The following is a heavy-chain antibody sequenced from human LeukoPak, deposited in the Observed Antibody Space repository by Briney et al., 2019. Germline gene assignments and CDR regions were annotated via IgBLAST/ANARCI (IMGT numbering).Heavy chain of an antibody. V-gene: IGHV3-49*03. CDR1: GFTFGDYA. D-gene: IGHD5-18*01. J-gene: IGHJ4*02. CDR3: TGWLPPIGFDY. Sequence: GGSLRLSCTASGFTFGDYAMSWFRQAPGKGLEWVGFIRSKAYGGTTEYAASVKGRFTISRDDSESIAYLQMNSLKTEDTAVYYCTGWLPPIGFDYWGQGTLVTVSS. CDR2: IRSKAYGGTT.